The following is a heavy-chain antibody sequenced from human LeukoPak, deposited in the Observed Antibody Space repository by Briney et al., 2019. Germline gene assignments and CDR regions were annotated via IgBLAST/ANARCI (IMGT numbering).Heavy chain of an antibody. CDR1: GFAFSVYA. CDR3: AKPISGGLAVTADWFRP. Sequence: GGSLRLSCAASGFAFSVYAMSWLRQPPGKGLEWVSTINANSVSTSYAASVRGCFTISRDNAKDTVYLQLNRLSTVDTATYYCAKPISGGLAVTADWFRPWGQGTLVVVSS. J-gene: IGHJ5*02. CDR2: INANSVST. D-gene: IGHD6-19*01. V-gene: IGHV3-23*01.